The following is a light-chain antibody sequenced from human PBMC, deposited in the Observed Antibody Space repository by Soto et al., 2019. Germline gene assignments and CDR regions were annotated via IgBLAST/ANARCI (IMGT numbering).Light chain of an antibody. CDR1: QSVSSY. CDR3: QQRSNWPWLT. V-gene: IGKV3-11*01. Sequence: EIVVTQSPSTLSFYPWERATLSCRASQSVSSYLAWYQQKPGQAPRLLIYDASNRATGIPARFSGSGSGTDFTLTISSLEPEDFAVYYCQQRSNWPWLTFGGGTKVDIK. J-gene: IGKJ4*01. CDR2: DAS.